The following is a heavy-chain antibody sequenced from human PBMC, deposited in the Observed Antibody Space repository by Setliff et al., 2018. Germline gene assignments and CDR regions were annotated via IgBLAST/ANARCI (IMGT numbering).Heavy chain of an antibody. CDR3: ARDRHYCYMDV. CDR2: IYYSGST. J-gene: IGHJ6*03. Sequence: SETLSLTCTVSGGSISSGAYYWNWIRQHPGKGLEWIGYIYYSGSTYHNPSLKSRITISVDTSKNQFSLKLSSVTAADTAVYYCARDRHYCYMDVWGKGTTVTVSS. V-gene: IGHV4-31*03. CDR1: GGSISSGAYY.